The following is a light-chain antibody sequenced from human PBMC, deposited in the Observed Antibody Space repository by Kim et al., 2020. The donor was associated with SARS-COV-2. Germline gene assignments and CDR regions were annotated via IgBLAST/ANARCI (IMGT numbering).Light chain of an antibody. V-gene: IGLV2-11*01. Sequence: PRQSVNIACTGTRSDVGGYNYVSWYQQDPGKAPKLVIYDVSRRPSGVPDRFAGSKSGNTASLTISGLQAEDEADYYCCSYAGSSYVFGAGTKVTVL. CDR1: RSDVGGYNY. CDR3: CSYAGSSYV. J-gene: IGLJ1*01. CDR2: DVS.